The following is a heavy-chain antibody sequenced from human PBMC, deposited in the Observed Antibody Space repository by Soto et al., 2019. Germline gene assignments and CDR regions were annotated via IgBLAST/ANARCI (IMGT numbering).Heavy chain of an antibody. D-gene: IGHD3-22*01. CDR1: GYTVTSYA. Sequence: ASVKVSCKASGYTVTSYAMHWVRQAPGQRLEWMGWINAGNGNTKYSQKLQGRVTMTTDTSTSTAYMELRSLRSDDTAVYYCARGEDSQAYFDYWGQGTLVTVSS. V-gene: IGHV1-3*01. CDR3: ARGEDSQAYFDY. J-gene: IGHJ4*02. CDR2: INAGNGNT.